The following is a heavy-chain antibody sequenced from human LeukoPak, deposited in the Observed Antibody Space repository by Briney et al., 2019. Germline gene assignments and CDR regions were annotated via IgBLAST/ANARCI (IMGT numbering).Heavy chain of an antibody. CDR1: GGSFSGYY. CDR2: INHSGST. V-gene: IGHV4-34*01. CDR3: ARGWYYFDY. J-gene: IGHJ4*02. D-gene: IGHD2-8*02. Sequence: SETLSLTCAVYGGSFSGYYWSWIRQPPGKGLEWIGEINHSGSTNYNPSLKSRVTISVDTSKNQFSLKLSSVTAADTAVYYCARGWYYFDYWGQGTLVTVSS.